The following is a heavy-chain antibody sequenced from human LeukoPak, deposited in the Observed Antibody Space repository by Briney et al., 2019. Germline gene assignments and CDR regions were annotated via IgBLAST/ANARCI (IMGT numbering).Heavy chain of an antibody. J-gene: IGHJ4*02. Sequence: PEGSLRLSCPVSGFTFSDYAMTWVRQAPGKGLEWVSSIFAGGGAALYADSVRGRFTIFRDDSKSTLFLQMHSLRAEDTAIYYCAKNYYDRRGPYSWVFDYWGQGTLVTVSS. V-gene: IGHV3-23*01. D-gene: IGHD3-22*01. CDR2: IFAGGGAA. CDR1: GFTFSDYA. CDR3: AKNYYDRRGPYSWVFDY.